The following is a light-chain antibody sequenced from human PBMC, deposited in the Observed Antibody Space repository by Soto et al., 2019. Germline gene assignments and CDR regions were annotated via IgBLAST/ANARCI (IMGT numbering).Light chain of an antibody. Sequence: QSALTQPRSVSGSPGQSVTISCTGTSSDVGGYNYVSWYQQHPGKAPKLMIYDVSKRPSGVPDRFSGSKSGNTASLTISGLQADDEADYYCSSYAGSYTWVFGGGTKLT. J-gene: IGLJ3*02. CDR1: SSDVGGYNY. V-gene: IGLV2-11*01. CDR3: SSYAGSYTWV. CDR2: DVS.